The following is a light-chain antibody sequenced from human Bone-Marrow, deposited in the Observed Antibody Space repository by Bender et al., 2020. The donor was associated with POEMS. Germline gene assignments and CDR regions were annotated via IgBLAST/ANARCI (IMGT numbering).Light chain of an antibody. CDR3: QSYDNSLGGWV. V-gene: IGLV1-40*01. Sequence: QSVLTQPPSVFGAPGQRVTISCTGSSSNTGSGYDINWYQHLPGTAPKLLIYGYNNRPSGVPDRFSGSKSGTSASLAITGLQAEDEGDYYCQSYDNSLGGWVFGRGTKLTVL. CDR1: SSNTGSGYD. CDR2: GYN. J-gene: IGLJ3*02.